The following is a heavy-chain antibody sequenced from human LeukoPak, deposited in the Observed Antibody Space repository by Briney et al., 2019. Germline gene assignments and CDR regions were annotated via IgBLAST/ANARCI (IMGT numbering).Heavy chain of an antibody. J-gene: IGHJ5*02. CDR1: GYTFTDYY. V-gene: IGHV1-2*02. D-gene: IGHD2-15*01. CDR3: ARELLSCSGGTCHSMDP. CDR2: INPNSGGT. Sequence: ASVKVSCKASGYTFTDYYVHWVRQAPGQGLEWMGWINPNSGGTNYAQKFQGRVTMTRDTSISTAYMDLNRLRSDDTAVYYCARELLSCSGGTCHSMDPWGQGTLVTVSS.